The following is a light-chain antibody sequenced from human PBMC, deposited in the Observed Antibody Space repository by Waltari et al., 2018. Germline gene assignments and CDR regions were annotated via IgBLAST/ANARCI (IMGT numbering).Light chain of an antibody. Sequence: QSALTQPASVAGSPGQWITLPCTGTSGYVGGHNYVSWYQQHPGKAPKLMIYDVINRPSGVSNRFSGSKSGNTASLTISGLQAEDEADYYCCSYTSSNTYVFGTGTKVTVL. V-gene: IGLV2-14*03. CDR3: CSYTSSNTYV. J-gene: IGLJ1*01. CDR2: DVI. CDR1: SGYVGGHNY.